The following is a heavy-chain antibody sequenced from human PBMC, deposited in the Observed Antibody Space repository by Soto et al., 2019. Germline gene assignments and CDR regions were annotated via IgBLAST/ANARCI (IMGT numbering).Heavy chain of an antibody. Sequence: PGESLKISCRAIGYTFTNYWIGWVRQTPGKGLEWMGIIFPGDSDTRYNPSFEGQVTVPSDESISTAYLQLNTLMATDTAMYYCVRPNFGALTHVDFWGQGTLVTVSS. CDR1: GYTFTNYW. CDR3: VRPNFGALTHVDF. CDR2: IFPGDSDT. D-gene: IGHD3-3*01. J-gene: IGHJ4*02. V-gene: IGHV5-51*01.